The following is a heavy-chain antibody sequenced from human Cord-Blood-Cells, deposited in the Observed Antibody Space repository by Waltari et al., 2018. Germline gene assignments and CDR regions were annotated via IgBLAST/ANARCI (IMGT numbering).Heavy chain of an antibody. CDR3: ARGRYSSGFDY. V-gene: IGHV3-53*01. J-gene: IGHJ4*02. D-gene: IGHD6-19*01. CDR2: SYGGGSK. CDR1: GFTVSSNY. Sequence: EVQLVESGGGLIQPGGSLRLSCAASGFTVSSNYMSWVRQAPGKGVEWVSVSYGGGSKYYADSVKGRFTISRDNSKNTLYLQMNSLRAEDTAVYYCARGRYSSGFDYWGQGTLVTVSS.